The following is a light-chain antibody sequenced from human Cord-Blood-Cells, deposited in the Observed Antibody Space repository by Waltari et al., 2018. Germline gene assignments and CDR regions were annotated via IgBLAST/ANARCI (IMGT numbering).Light chain of an antibody. CDR1: QSISSW. Sequence: DIQMPQSPSTLPASVGDRVPVTCRASQSISSWLAWYQQKPGKAPKLLIYDASSLESGVPSRFSGSGSGTEFTLTISSLQPDDFATYYCQQYNSYMYTFGQGTKLEIK. CDR3: QQYNSYMYT. CDR2: DAS. J-gene: IGKJ2*01. V-gene: IGKV1-5*01.